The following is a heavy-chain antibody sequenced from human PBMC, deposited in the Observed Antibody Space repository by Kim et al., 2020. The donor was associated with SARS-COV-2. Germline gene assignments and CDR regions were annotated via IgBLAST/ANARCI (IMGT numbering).Heavy chain of an antibody. CDR3: AKESGRDYYFDY. Sequence: ASVKVSCKASGYPFNRSPLHWVRQAPGQGLELMGWINTNTRKPTYAQGFAGRFLFSLDTSVSTAYLQISGLKAEDTAVYFCAKESGRDYYFDYWGQGTLVTVSS. CDR1: GYPFNRSP. J-gene: IGHJ4*02. V-gene: IGHV7-4-1*02. CDR2: INTNTRKP. D-gene: IGHD3-10*01.